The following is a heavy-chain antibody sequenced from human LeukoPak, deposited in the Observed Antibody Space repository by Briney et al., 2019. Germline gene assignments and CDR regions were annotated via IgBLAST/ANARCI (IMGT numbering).Heavy chain of an antibody. CDR2: ISGSGGST. CDR3: AKDGVSDIAARYFDY. Sequence: GGSLRLSCAASGFTFSSYAMSWVRQAPGKGLEWVSAISGSGGSTYYADSVKGRFTISRDNSDNTLYLQMNSLRADDTAIYYCAKDGVSDIAARYFDYWGQGALVTVSS. CDR1: GFTFSSYA. J-gene: IGHJ4*02. D-gene: IGHD6-6*01. V-gene: IGHV3-23*01.